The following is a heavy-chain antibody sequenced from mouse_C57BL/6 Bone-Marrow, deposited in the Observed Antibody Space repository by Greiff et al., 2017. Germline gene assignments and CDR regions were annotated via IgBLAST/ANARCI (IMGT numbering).Heavy chain of an antibody. D-gene: IGHD1-1*01. V-gene: IGHV3-6*01. Sequence: EVQLQESGPGLVKPSQSLSLTCSVTGYSITSGYYWNWIRQFPGNKLEWMGYISYDGSNNYNPSLKNRISITRDTSKNQFFLKLNSVTTEDTATYYCARSGATYYYGSIFAYWGQGTLVTVSA. CDR3: ARSGATYYYGSIFAY. CDR1: GYSITSGYY. J-gene: IGHJ3*01. CDR2: ISYDGSN.